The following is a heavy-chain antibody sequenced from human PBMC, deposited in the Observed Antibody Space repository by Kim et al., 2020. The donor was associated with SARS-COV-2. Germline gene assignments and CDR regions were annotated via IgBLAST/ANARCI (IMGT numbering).Heavy chain of an antibody. CDR3: ARDINYDFWSGYYPHYFDY. CDR1: GYTFTSYA. CDR2: INTNTGNP. D-gene: IGHD3-3*01. Sequence: ASVKVSCKASGYTFTSYAMNWVRQAPGQGLEWMGWINTNTGNPTYAQGFTGRFVFSLDTSVSTAYLQISSLKAEDTAVYYCARDINYDFWSGYYPHYFDYWGQGTLVTVSS. V-gene: IGHV7-4-1*02. J-gene: IGHJ4*02.